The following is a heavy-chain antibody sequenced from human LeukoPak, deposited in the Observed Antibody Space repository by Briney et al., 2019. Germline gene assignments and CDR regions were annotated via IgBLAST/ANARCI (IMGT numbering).Heavy chain of an antibody. V-gene: IGHV5-51*01. CDR2: IYPGDSDT. J-gene: IGHJ4*02. CDR1: GYTFTNYW. CDR3: ARAGYSNRWNGVDY. Sequence: GESLKTSCRGPGYTFTNYWIGWVRQIPGKGLGFRGIIYPGDSDTKYSPSFQGQVTISGDKSINTAYLQWSSLKAADSAMYYCARAGYSNRWNGVDYWGQGTLVTVSS. D-gene: IGHD2/OR15-2a*01.